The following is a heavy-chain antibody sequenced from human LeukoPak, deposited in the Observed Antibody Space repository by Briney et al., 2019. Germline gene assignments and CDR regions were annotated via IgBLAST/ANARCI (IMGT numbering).Heavy chain of an antibody. J-gene: IGHJ5*02. CDR3: ATVVPAAYNWFDP. D-gene: IGHD2-2*01. CDR1: GGSISSGGYY. Sequence: SQTLSLTCTVSGGSISSGGYYWSWIRQHPGKGLEGIGYIYYSGSTYYNPSLKSRVTISVDTSKNQFSLKLSSVTAADTAVYYCATVVPAAYNWFDPWGQGTLVTVSS. CDR2: IYYSGST. V-gene: IGHV4-31*03.